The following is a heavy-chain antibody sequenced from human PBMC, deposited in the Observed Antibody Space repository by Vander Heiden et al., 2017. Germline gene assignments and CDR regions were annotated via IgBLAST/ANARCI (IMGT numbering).Heavy chain of an antibody. J-gene: IGHJ4*02. D-gene: IGHD2-15*01. CDR1: GFTFSSYA. Sequence: QVQLVESGGGVVQPGRSLRLSGAASGFTFSSYAMHWVRQAPGKGLEWVAVISYDGSNKYYADSVKGRFTISRDNSKNTLYLQMNSLRAEDTAVYYCARGTYCSGGSCYPVFDYWGQGTLVTVSS. CDR3: ARGTYCSGGSCYPVFDY. CDR2: ISYDGSNK. V-gene: IGHV3-30-3*01.